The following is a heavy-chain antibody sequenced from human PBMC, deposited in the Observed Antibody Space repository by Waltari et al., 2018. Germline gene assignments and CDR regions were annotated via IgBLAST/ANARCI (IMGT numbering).Heavy chain of an antibody. CDR3: ARTRHYYGSGSTDAFDI. J-gene: IGHJ3*02. D-gene: IGHD3-10*01. V-gene: IGHV1-2*02. Sequence: QVQLVQSGAEVKKPGASVKVSCKASGYTFTGYYMHWVRQAPGQGLEWMGWINPNSGGTNYAQKFQVRVTMTRDTSISTAYMELSRLRSDDTAVYYCARTRHYYGSGSTDAFDICGQGTMVTVSS. CDR2: INPNSGGT. CDR1: GYTFTGYY.